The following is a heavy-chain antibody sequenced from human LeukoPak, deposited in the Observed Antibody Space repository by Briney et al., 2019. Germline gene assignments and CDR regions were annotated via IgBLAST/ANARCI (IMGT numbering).Heavy chain of an antibody. V-gene: IGHV3-21*01. D-gene: IGHD3-9*01. Sequence: GGSLRLSCAASGFTFSSYSMNWVRQAPGKGLEWVSSISSSSSYIYYADSVKGRFTISRDNAKNSLYLQMNSLRAEDTAVYYCAGGDSYYDILTGYSNGDYYFDYWGQGTLVTVSS. CDR3: AGGDSYYDILTGYSNGDYYFDY. CDR2: ISSSSSYI. CDR1: GFTFSSYS. J-gene: IGHJ4*02.